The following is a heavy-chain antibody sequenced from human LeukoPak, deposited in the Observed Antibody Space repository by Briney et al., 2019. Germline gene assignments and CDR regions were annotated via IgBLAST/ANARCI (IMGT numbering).Heavy chain of an antibody. D-gene: IGHD6-13*01. CDR3: ARGFESGIAAAAYFDY. Sequence: PSETLSLTCTGSGFSISSYYWRWHRQRPGKGLEWIGYIYYSGSTNYTPSRKSRVTISVDTSKNQYSLKLSSVTAADTAVYYCARGFESGIAAAAYFDYWGQGTLVTVSS. CDR2: IYYSGST. CDR1: GFSISSYY. V-gene: IGHV4-59*08. J-gene: IGHJ4*02.